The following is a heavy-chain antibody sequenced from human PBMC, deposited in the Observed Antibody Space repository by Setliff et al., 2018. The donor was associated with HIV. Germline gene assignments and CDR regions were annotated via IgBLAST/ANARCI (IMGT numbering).Heavy chain of an antibody. J-gene: IGHJ6*03. Sequence: PSETLSLTCSVSGVSISDHYWSWIRQPPGKGLEWIGYIYYGGSTKYNPSLRSRVTISADTSKNQFSLKLSSVTAADTAVYYCAKQYCGGDCYSDSYHYMDVWGKGTTVTVSS. CDR2: IYYGGST. CDR3: AKQYCGGDCYSDSYHYMDV. D-gene: IGHD2-21*01. V-gene: IGHV4-59*08. CDR1: GVSISDHY.